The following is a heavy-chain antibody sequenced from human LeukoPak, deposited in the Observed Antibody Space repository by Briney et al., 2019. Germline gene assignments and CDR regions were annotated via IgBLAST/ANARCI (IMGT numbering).Heavy chain of an antibody. CDR3: ARGMTYYDFWSGYCQLPYYFDY. CDR1: GYTFTSYD. CDR2: MNPNSGNT. V-gene: IGHV1-8*03. Sequence: ASVKVSCKASGYTFTSYDINWVRQATGQGLEWMGWMNPNSGNTGYAQKFQGRVTITRNTSISTAYMELSSLRSEDTAVYYCARGMTYYDFWSGYCQLPYYFDYWGQGTLVTVSS. D-gene: IGHD3-3*01. J-gene: IGHJ4*02.